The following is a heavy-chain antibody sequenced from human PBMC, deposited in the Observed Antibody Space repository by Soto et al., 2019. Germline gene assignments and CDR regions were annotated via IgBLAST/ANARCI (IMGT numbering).Heavy chain of an antibody. J-gene: IGHJ6*03. CDR2: IYYSGST. Sequence: GSLRLSCAASGFTVSSKYMSWVRQAPGKGLEWIGSIYYSGSTYYNPSLKSRVTISVDTSKNQFSLKLSSVTAADTAVYYCARHPRGNVYYYYYYMDVWGKGTTVTVSS. V-gene: IGHV4-39*01. D-gene: IGHD3-10*01. CDR3: ARHPRGNVYYYYYYMDV. CDR1: GFTVSSKY.